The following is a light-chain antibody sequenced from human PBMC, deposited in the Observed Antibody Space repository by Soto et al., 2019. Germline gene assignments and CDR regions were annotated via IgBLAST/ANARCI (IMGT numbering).Light chain of an antibody. CDR3: SSYTSSRTLQV. CDR1: SSDVGGYNY. Sequence: QSLLSQPASVSGAPGQSVTISCTGTSSDVGGYNYVSWYQQHPGKAPKLMIYEVSNRPSGVSNRFSGSKSGNTASLTISGLQAEDEADYYCSSYTSSRTLQVFGTGTNVTVL. CDR2: EVS. V-gene: IGLV2-14*01. J-gene: IGLJ1*01.